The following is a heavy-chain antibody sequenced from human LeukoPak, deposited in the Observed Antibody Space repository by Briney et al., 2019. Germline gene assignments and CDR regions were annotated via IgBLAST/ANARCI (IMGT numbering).Heavy chain of an antibody. D-gene: IGHD4-23*01. V-gene: IGHV4-59*08. CDR2: IYYSGST. CDR3: ARSDYGGNTRPSYYFDY. Sequence: SETLSLTCAVSGGSIGSYYWSWIRQPPGKGLEWIGYIYYSGSTNYNPSLKSRVTISVDTSKHQFSLKLSSVTAADTAVYYCARSDYGGNTRPSYYFDYWGQGTLVTVSS. J-gene: IGHJ4*02. CDR1: GGSIGSYY.